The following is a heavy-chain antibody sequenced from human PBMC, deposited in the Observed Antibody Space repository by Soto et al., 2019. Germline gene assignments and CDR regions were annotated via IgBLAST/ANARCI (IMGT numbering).Heavy chain of an antibody. CDR1: GYTFTSYD. CDR2: MNPNSGNT. CDR3: ARAASTTVTPDRVAFDI. V-gene: IGHV1-8*01. D-gene: IGHD4-17*01. Sequence: GASVKVSCKASGYTFTSYDINWVRQATGQGLEWMGWMNPNSGNTGYAQKFQGRVTMTRNTSISTAYMELSGLRSEDTAVYYCARAASTTVTPDRVAFDIWGQGTMVTV. J-gene: IGHJ3*02.